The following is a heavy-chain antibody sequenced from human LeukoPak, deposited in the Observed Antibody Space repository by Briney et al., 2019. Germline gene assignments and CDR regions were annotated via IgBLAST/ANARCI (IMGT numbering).Heavy chain of an antibody. CDR3: ATIKRGDIFGYFDF. D-gene: IGHD5-18*01. V-gene: IGHV4-59*11. CDR1: GDSISSHY. CDR2: MSDIVRT. J-gene: IGHJ4*02. Sequence: SETLSLTCTVPGDSISSHYWSWIRQPPGKGLEWIGYMSDIVRTKDNPSLNSRVTLSPDTSKNQFSLRLNSVTAADTAVYYCATIKRGDIFGYFDFWGQGILVTGSS.